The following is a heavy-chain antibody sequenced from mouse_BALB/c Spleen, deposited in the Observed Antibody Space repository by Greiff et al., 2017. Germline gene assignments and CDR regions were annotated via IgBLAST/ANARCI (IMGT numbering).Heavy chain of an antibody. V-gene: IGHV1S22*01. CDR1: GYTFTSYW. J-gene: IGHJ3*01. D-gene: IGHD2-1*01. Sequence: LQHPGSELVRPGASVKLSCKASGYTFTSYWMHWVKQRPGQGLEWIGNIYPGSGSTNYDEKFKSKATLTVDTSSSTAYMQLSSLTSEDSAVYYCTRDGNYPFAYWGQGTLVTVSA. CDR2: IYPGSGST. CDR3: TRDGNYPFAY.